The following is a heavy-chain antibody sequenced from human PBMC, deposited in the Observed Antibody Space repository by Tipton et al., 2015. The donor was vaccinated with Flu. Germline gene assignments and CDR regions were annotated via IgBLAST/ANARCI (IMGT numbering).Heavy chain of an antibody. CDR3: ARDKGGGTYTFNI. J-gene: IGHJ3*02. Sequence: QSGAEVKKPGASVKVSCKASGYTFTSYNIHWVRQAPGQGLEWMGIIYPAGGAVSYAQKFQGRVIMTRDKSTATSYMELSSVRAKNAAMYSCARDKGGGTYTFNIWGQGTMVSVPS. D-gene: IGHD1-7*01. CDR1: GYTFTSYN. CDR2: IYPAGGAV. V-gene: IGHV1-46*01.